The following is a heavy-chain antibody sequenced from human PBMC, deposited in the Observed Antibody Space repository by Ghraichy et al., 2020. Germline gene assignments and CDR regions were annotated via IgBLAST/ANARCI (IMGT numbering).Heavy chain of an antibody. CDR2: ISGTGGST. CDR3: AKGMTGDYYYAMDV. D-gene: IGHD3-9*01. CDR1: GFTFSNYG. Sequence: GGSLRLSCVASGFTFSNYGMSWVRQAPGKGLEWVSSISGTGGSTQYADSVKGRFTISRDNSKNTLYLQMKSLRVEHTAVYYCAKGMTGDYYYAMDVWGQGTTVTVSS. J-gene: IGHJ6*02. V-gene: IGHV3-23*01.